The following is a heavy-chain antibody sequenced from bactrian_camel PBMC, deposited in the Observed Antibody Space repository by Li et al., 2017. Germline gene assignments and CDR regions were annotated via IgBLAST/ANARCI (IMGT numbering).Heavy chain of an antibody. J-gene: IGHJ6*01. V-gene: IGHV3S53*01. CDR2: IDSDGSA. CDR1: RYTRNC. Sequence: HVQLVESGGGSVQAGGSLRLSCEASRYTRNCMGWFRQAPGKEREGVAAIDSDGSAVYADSVKGRFTISGDNAKNTVYAQMNSLKSEDTALYYCAHARTWPDFGYWGQGPRSPSP. CDR3: AHARTWPDFGY.